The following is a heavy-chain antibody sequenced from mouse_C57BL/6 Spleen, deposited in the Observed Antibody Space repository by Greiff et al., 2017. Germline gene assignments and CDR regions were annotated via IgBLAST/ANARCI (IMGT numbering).Heavy chain of an antibody. V-gene: IGHV3-8*01. J-gene: IGHJ2*01. CDR1: GYSITSDY. Sequence: VQLQQSGPGLAKPSQTLSLTCSVTGYSITSDYWNWIRKFPGNKLEYMGYISNSGSTYYNPSLKSRISITRYTSKNQYYLQLNSVTTEDTATYYCARYKDYDGLGYFDYWGQGTTLTVSS. D-gene: IGHD2-4*01. CDR3: ARYKDYDGLGYFDY. CDR2: ISNSGST.